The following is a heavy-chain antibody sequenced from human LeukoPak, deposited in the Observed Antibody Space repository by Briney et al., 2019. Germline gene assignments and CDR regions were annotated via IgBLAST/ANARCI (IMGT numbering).Heavy chain of an antibody. CDR1: GFSFSNYA. CDR3: AKSRVVIHAPLDSFDV. CDR2: SGSGGSV. Sequence: GGSLRLSCAASGFSFSNYAMSWVRQAPGKGLEWVPSSGSGGSVFYADTVKGRFTISRDNSKDMVFLQMTNLRAEDTALYYYAKSRVVIHAPLDSFDVWGQGTMVTVSS. V-gene: IGHV3-23*01. J-gene: IGHJ3*01. D-gene: IGHD2-2*01.